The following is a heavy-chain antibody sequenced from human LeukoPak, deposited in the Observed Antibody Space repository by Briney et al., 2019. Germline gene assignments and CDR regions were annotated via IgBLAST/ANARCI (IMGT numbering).Heavy chain of an antibody. CDR3: AKDEWPSSGTFDY. CDR2: IIPIFGTA. D-gene: IGHD6-25*01. Sequence: ASVKVSCKASGGTFSSYAISWVRQAPGQGLEWMGGIIPIFGTANYAQKFQGRVTITADESTSTAYMELSSLRSEDTAVYYCAKDEWPSSGTFDYWGQGTLVTVSS. V-gene: IGHV1-69*13. CDR1: GGTFSSYA. J-gene: IGHJ4*02.